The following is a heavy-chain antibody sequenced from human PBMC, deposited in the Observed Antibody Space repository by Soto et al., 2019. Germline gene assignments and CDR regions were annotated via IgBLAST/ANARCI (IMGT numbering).Heavy chain of an antibody. CDR1: VCTFSSGSDY. V-gene: IGHV4-61*01. CDR3: ARGRVVINYYYGMDV. D-gene: IGHD3-3*01. Sequence: SETLALTCTVPVCTFSSGSDYWSWVLQPPGKGLEWIGYIYYSGSTNYNPSRKSRVTISVDTSKNQFSLKLSSVTAADTAVYYCARGRVVINYYYGMDVWGQGTTVTVSS. CDR2: IYYSGST. J-gene: IGHJ6*02.